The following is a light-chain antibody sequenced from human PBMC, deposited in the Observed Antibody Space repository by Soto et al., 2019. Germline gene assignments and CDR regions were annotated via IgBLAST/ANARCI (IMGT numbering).Light chain of an antibody. CDR3: QQYNSYRIT. CDR1: QSISSW. J-gene: IGKJ5*01. CDR2: KAS. Sequence: DIQMTQSPSTLSASVGDRVTITCRASQSISSWLAWYQQKPGKAPKLLIYKASSLESGVPSRFSGSGSGTEFTLTISSLQPDDFANYYCQQYNSYRITFGQGTRLEIK. V-gene: IGKV1-5*03.